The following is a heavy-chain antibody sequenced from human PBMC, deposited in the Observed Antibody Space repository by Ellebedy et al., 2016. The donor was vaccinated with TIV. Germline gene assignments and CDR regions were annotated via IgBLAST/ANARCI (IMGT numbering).Heavy chain of an antibody. CDR1: GASVSDGLDC. CDR3: AKGGGTSDWFDP. V-gene: IGHV4-30-2*01. CDR2: LYDTGSK. J-gene: IGHJ5*02. D-gene: IGHD1-26*01. Sequence: MPSETLSLTCAVYGASVSDGLDCWSWIRQPTGKGLQWIGYLYDTGSKYYSRSLKSRVTRSQDKSKNQFYLNLNSVTAAATTLYFCAKGGGTSDWFDPWGQGTLVTVSS.